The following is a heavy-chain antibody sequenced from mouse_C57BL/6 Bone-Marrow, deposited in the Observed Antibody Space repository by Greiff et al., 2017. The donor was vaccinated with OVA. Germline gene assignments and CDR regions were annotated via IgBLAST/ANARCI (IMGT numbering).Heavy chain of an antibody. V-gene: IGHV5-17*01. CDR3: ARPFTTVVGFDD. D-gene: IGHD1-1*01. CDR1: GFTFSDYG. J-gene: IGHJ2*01. CDR2: ISSGSSTI. Sequence: EVKLVESGGGLVKPGGSLKLSCAASGFTFSDYGMHWVRQAPEKGLEWVAYISSGSSTIYYAATVKGRFTITRENAKNTLFLQMTRLRSEDTAMYYCARPFTTVVGFDDWGQGTTLTVSS.